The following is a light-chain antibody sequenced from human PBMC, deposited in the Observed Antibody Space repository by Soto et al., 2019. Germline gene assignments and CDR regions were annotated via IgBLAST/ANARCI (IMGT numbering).Light chain of an antibody. CDR1: SSNIGKYA. CDR2: YDD. Sequence: QSVLTQSPSVSEAPRLTVTISCSGSSSNIGKYAVNWYQQLPGKAPKLLIYYDDLVPSGVSDRFSASKSGTSASLAISGLQSEDEADYYCAAWDDSRNALVLGGGTKLTVL. CDR3: AAWDDSRNALV. J-gene: IGLJ2*01. V-gene: IGLV1-36*01.